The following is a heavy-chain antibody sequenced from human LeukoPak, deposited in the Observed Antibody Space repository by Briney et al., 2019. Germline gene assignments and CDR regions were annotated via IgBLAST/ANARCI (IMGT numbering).Heavy chain of an antibody. CDR2: IYYSGST. D-gene: IGHD1-26*01. CDR3: ARGGGSYGFVLGAFDI. Sequence: SETLSLTCTVSGGSVSSGSYYWSWIRQPPGKGLEWIGYIYYSGSTSYNPSLKSRVTISVDTSKNQFSLKLSSVTAADTAVYYCARGGGSYGFVLGAFDIWGQGTMVTVSS. V-gene: IGHV4-61*01. J-gene: IGHJ3*02. CDR1: GGSVSSGSYY.